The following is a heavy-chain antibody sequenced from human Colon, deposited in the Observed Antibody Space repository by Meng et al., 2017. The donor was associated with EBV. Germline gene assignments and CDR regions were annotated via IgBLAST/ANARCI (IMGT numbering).Heavy chain of an antibody. J-gene: IGHJ5*02. CDR3: ARRGPSGNFSP. Sequence: QGHLEQLGPGLLKPSEPLSLSCAVYGGSLRDYYWTWIRHPPGKGLEWIGEIDHRGNTKYNPSLKSRVTISLDTSKKQFSLKVSSVTAADSAVYHCARRGPSGNFSPWSQGALVTVSS. CDR2: IDHRGNT. D-gene: IGHD3-10*01. V-gene: IGHV4-34*01. CDR1: GGSLRDYY.